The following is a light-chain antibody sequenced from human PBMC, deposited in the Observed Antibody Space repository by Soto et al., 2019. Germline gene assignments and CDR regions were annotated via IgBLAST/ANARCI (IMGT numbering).Light chain of an antibody. J-gene: IGKJ5*01. V-gene: IGKV3-11*01. CDR1: QTIYSN. CDR3: QQRSNWPPIT. CDR2: DAS. Sequence: IVMTQSPATLSVSPGERATLSCRAGQTIYSNVAWYQQRPGQAPRLLIHDASHRAAGIPARFSGSGFGTDFTLTISSLEPEDAAVYYCQQRSNWPPITFGQGTRLEIK.